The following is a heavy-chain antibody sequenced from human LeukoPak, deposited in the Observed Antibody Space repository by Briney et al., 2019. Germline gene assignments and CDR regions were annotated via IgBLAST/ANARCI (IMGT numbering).Heavy chain of an antibody. J-gene: IGHJ6*04. CDR2: ISAYNGNT. CDR3: ARVSVGVTIFGEVIISSVDV. D-gene: IGHD3-3*01. CDR1: GYTFTSYG. V-gene: IGHV1-18*01. Sequence: GASVKVSCKASGYTFTSYGISWVRQAPGQGLEWMGWISAYNGNTNYAQKLQGRVTMTTDTSTSTAYMELRSLRSDDTAVYYCARVSVGVTIFGEVIISSVDVWGKGTTVTVSS.